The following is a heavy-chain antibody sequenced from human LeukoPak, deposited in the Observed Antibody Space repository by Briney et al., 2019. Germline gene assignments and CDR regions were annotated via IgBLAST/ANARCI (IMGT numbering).Heavy chain of an antibody. Sequence: SETLSLTCTVSGGSISSSSYYWGWIRQHPGKGLEWIGYIYYSGSTYCNPSLKSRVTISVDTSKNQFSLKLSSVTAADTAVYYCARGGPGTPPWIPFDYWGQGTLVTVSS. J-gene: IGHJ4*02. CDR2: IYYSGST. V-gene: IGHV4-31*03. CDR3: ARGGPGTPPWIPFDY. CDR1: GGSISSSSYY. D-gene: IGHD5-18*01.